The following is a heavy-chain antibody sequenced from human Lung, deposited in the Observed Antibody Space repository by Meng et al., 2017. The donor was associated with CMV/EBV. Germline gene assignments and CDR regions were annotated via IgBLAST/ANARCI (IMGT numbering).Heavy chain of an antibody. D-gene: IGHD6-13*01. V-gene: IGHV1-46*01. Sequence: ASVKVSCKASGYTFTSYYMHWVRQAPGQGLEWMGIINPSGGSTSYAQKFQGRVTMTRDTSTSTVYMELSSLRSEDTAVYYCARDLITIAAADNYYYYGMDVWGRGTSVTVSS. CDR1: GYTFTSYY. J-gene: IGHJ6*01. CDR2: INPSGGST. CDR3: ARDLITIAAADNYYYYGMDV.